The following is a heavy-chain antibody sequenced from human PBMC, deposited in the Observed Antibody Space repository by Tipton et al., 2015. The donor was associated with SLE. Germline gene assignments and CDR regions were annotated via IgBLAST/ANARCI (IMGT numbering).Heavy chain of an antibody. V-gene: IGHV4-34*12. Sequence: TLSLTCAVYGESFNGYFWTWIRQPPGKGLEWIAEIIHSGVTNYNPSLRSRVTISVDMSKNQVSLKLSSVTAADTAVYYCARDPVHDHGESYFDYWGQGTLVTVSS. CDR1: GESFNGYF. CDR3: ARDPVHDHGESYFDY. CDR2: IIHSGVT. J-gene: IGHJ4*02. D-gene: IGHD4-17*01.